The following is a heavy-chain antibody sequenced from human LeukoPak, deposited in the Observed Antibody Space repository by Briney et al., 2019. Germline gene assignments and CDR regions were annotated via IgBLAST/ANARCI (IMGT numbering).Heavy chain of an antibody. J-gene: IGHJ4*02. Sequence: PSETLSLTCTVSGGSISGYYWNWIRQPPGKGLEWIGYIYYSGSTSYNPSLKSRVTISVDTSKNQFSPKLSSVTAADTAVYYCARAYCVGDCTVLHIYFDNWGQGTLVTVSS. CDR3: ARAYCVGDCTVLHIYFDN. CDR2: IYYSGST. V-gene: IGHV4-59*01. D-gene: IGHD2-21*02. CDR1: GGSISGYY.